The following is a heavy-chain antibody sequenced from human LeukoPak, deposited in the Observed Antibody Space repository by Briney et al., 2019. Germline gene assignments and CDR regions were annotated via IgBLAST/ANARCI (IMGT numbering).Heavy chain of an antibody. Sequence: GGSLRLSCAASGFTFSSYWMHWVRQAPGKGLEWVSLISWDGGSTYYADSVKGRFTISRDNSKNSLYLQMNSLRAEDTALYYCAKAYYYDSSGYYFPLDYWGQGTLVTVSS. CDR3: AKAYYYDSSGYYFPLDY. V-gene: IGHV3-43D*03. J-gene: IGHJ4*02. CDR1: GFTFSSYW. CDR2: ISWDGGST. D-gene: IGHD3-22*01.